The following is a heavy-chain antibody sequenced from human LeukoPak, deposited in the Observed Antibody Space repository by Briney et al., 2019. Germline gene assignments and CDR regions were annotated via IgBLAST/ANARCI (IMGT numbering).Heavy chain of an antibody. CDR2: IWYDGSVK. D-gene: IGHD3-10*01. CDR1: GFTFSSYG. J-gene: IGHJ4*02. CDR3: ARSPNYGSGRYYFDS. Sequence: GGSLRLSCAASGFTFSSYGVHWVRQAPGKGLEWVAIIWYDGSVKNYADSVKGRFTISRDNSKSTLYSQMSSLGAEDTALYYCARSPNYGSGRYYFDSWGQGILVTVSS. V-gene: IGHV3-33*01.